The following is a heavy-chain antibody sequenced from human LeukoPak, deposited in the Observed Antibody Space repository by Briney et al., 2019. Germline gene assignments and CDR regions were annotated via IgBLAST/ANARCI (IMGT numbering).Heavy chain of an antibody. CDR2: IYYSGRT. J-gene: IGHJ4*02. CDR1: GDSISSSTYF. CDR3: AKKSSSGSDPFDY. V-gene: IGHV4-39*01. Sequence: SETLSLTCTVSGDSISSSTYFWGWIRQPPGKGLEWIGSIYYSGRTYYNPPLKSRVTISVDTSNNQFSLKLSSVTAADTAVYYCAKKSSSGSDPFDYWGQGTLVTVSS. D-gene: IGHD6-19*01.